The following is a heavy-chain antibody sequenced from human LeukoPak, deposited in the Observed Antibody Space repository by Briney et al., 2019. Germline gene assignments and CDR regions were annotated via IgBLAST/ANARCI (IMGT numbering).Heavy chain of an antibody. CDR3: ASASSHRIAAGGDY. CDR2: INSDGSSR. V-gene: IGHV3-74*01. CDR1: GFTFSNSW. J-gene: IGHJ4*02. D-gene: IGHD6-13*01. Sequence: PGGSLRPSRPAAGFTFSNSWTRCARQAPGKGRVWLSCINSDGSSRNYADSVKGRFTISRDNAKNTLYLQMSRLRAEDTAVYYCASASSHRIAAGGDYWGQGTLVTVSS.